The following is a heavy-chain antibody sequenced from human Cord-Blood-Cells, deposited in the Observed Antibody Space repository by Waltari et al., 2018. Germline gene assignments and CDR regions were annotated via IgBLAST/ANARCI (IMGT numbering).Heavy chain of an antibody. D-gene: IGHD5-18*01. CDR2: IYYSGST. J-gene: IGHJ4*02. CDR1: GGSISSSSYY. CDR3: ARLGERGYSYGRDY. V-gene: IGHV4-39*01. Sequence: QLQLQESGPGLVKPSETLSLTCTVSGGSISSSSYYWGWIRQPPGKGLEWIGSIYYSGSTYHNPSLKSRVTISVDTSKNQFSLKLSSVTAADTAVYYCARLGERGYSYGRDYWGQGTLVTVSS.